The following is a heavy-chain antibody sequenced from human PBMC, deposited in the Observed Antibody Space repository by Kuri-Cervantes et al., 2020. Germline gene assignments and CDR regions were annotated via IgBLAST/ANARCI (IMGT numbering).Heavy chain of an antibody. CDR2: MNPNSGNT. CDR3: ARWSSSDNWFDP. Sequence: ASVKVSCKASGYTFTSYDINWVRQATGQGLEWMGWMNPNSGNTGYAQKFQGRVTMTTDTSTSTAYMELRSLRSDDTAVYYCARWSSSDNWFDPWGQGTLVTVSS. V-gene: IGHV1-8*01. J-gene: IGHJ5*02. CDR1: GYTFTSYD. D-gene: IGHD6-6*01.